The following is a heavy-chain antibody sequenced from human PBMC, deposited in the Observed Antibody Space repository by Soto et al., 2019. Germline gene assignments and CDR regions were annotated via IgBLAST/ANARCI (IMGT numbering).Heavy chain of an antibody. CDR3: ARGGDREYFRY. V-gene: IGHV4-59*01. CDR1: SGSFSGYY. Sequence: QVQLQESGPGLVKPSETLSLTCTVSSGSFSGYYWSWIRQAPGKGLEWIGYIYYIGSTNYNPSLTSRVTISLDTSKNQFSLILTSVTAADTAVYYSARGGDREYFRYWGQGTLVTVSS. J-gene: IGHJ1*01. D-gene: IGHD2-21*02. CDR2: IYYIGST.